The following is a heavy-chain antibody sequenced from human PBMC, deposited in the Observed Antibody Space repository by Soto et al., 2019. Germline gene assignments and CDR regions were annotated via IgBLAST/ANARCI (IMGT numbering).Heavy chain of an antibody. CDR3: ARAGGTVAAINFYGLDV. V-gene: IGHV4-31*03. CDR2: TYYIGSP. Sequence: SETLSLTCTVSGDSISSGGSYWTWIRQHPGKGLEWIGYTYYIGSPYYNPSLQSRVTISVDTAKNQVSLKLSSVTAADTAVYYCARAGGTVAAINFYGLDVWGQGTTVTVSS. J-gene: IGHJ6*02. D-gene: IGHD1-26*01. CDR1: GDSISSGGSY.